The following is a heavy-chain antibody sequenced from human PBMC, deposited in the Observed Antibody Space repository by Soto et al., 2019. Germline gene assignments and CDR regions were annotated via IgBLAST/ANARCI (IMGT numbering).Heavy chain of an antibody. Sequence: HVLLLQSGAEVKKPVASVKVSCKASGYTFSGFYMHWVRQAPGQGLEWMGWINPSNGGTKYAEKFQGRVTMTRDTSISTAYVERSRLTSDDTAVYYCASAAVTGTAGVDFWGQGTLVTVSS. J-gene: IGHJ4*02. CDR1: GYTFSGFY. CDR2: INPSNGGT. D-gene: IGHD6-19*01. V-gene: IGHV1-2*02. CDR3: ASAAVTGTAGVDF.